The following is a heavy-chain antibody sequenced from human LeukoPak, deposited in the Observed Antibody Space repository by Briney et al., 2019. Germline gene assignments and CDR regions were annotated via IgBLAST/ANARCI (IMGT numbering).Heavy chain of an antibody. V-gene: IGHV3-49*04. J-gene: IGHJ4*02. CDR1: GFTFGDHG. Sequence: GGSLRLSCTASGFTFGDHGMSWARQAPGKGLEWVGFIKGKVNGGTTEYAASVKGRFTISRDDSQRIAYLHMNSLTTEDTAVYFCTRDRDWPFDYWGQGTLVTVSS. D-gene: IGHD2-21*01. CDR2: IKGKVNGGTT. CDR3: TRDRDWPFDY.